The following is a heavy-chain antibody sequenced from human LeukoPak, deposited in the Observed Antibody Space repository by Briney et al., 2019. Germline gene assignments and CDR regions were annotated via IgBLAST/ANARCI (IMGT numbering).Heavy chain of an antibody. J-gene: IGHJ4*02. CDR2: ITSSNNYI. Sequence: PGGSLRLSCAGSGFTFSSYSMNWVRQAPGKGLEWVSSITSSNNYIYYADSMKGRFTISRDNAKNSLYLQMNSLRAEDTAVYYCASTSYYGSGSYYHWWGQGTLVTVSS. CDR3: ASTSYYGSGSYYHW. V-gene: IGHV3-21*04. D-gene: IGHD3-10*01. CDR1: GFTFSSYS.